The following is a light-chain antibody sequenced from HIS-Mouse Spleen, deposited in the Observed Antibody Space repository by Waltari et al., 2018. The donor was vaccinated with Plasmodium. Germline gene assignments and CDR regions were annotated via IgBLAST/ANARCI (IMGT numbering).Light chain of an antibody. CDR2: DAS. J-gene: IGKJ2*01. Sequence: DIQMTQSLSSLSASVGDRVTITCQASQDISNYLNWYQQKPGKATKLLIYDASNLETGVPSRFSGSGSGTDFTFTISSLQPEDIATYYCQQYDNLPPYTFGQGTKLEIK. CDR1: QDISNY. V-gene: IGKV1-33*01. CDR3: QQYDNLPPYT.